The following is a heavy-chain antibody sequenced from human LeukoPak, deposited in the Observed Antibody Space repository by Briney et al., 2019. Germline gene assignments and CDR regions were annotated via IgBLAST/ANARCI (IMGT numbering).Heavy chain of an antibody. D-gene: IGHD3-10*01. V-gene: IGHV3-23*01. CDR1: GFMFSSHA. J-gene: IGHJ4*02. Sequence: TGGSLRLSCAASGFMFSSHAMSWVRQAPGKGLEWVSAISGSGGSTYYADSVKGRFTISRDNSKNTLYLQMNSLRAEDTAVYYCAKGRGRYGSGSYLLDYWGQGTLVTVSS. CDR2: ISGSGGST. CDR3: AKGRGRYGSGSYLLDY.